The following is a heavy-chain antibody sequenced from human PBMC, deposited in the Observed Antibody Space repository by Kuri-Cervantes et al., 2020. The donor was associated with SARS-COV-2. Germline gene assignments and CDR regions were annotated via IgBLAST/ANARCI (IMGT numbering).Heavy chain of an antibody. CDR2: IYYSGST. V-gene: IGHV4-59*11. D-gene: IGHD6-19*01. Sequence: GTLSLTCTVSGGSISSHYWSWVRQPPGKGLEWIGYIYYSGSTNYNPSLKSRVTISVDTSKNQFSLKLSSVTAADTAVYYCARVPQGVAGSAFDIWGQGTMVTVSS. J-gene: IGHJ3*02. CDR1: GGSISSHY. CDR3: ARVPQGVAGSAFDI.